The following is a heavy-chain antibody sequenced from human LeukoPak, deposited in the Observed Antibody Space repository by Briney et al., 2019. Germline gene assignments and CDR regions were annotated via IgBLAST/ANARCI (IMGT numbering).Heavy chain of an antibody. Sequence: ASVKVSCKASGGTFTSYAISWVRQAPGQGLEWMGGIIPIFGTANYAQKFQGRVTITAAESTSTAYMELSSLRSEDTAVYYCARGTTVTTWLPYYYYYGMDVWGQGTTVTVSS. CDR3: ARGTTVTTWLPYYYYYGMDV. D-gene: IGHD4-17*01. CDR1: GGTFTSYA. V-gene: IGHV1-69*13. J-gene: IGHJ6*02. CDR2: IIPIFGTA.